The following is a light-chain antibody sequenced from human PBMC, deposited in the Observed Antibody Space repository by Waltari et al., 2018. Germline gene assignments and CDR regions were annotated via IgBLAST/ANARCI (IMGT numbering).Light chain of an antibody. Sequence: QSALTQPASVSGSPGQSITISCAGTSGDVGGYNYVSWYQQHPGKAPTLMIYDVNNRPSGISNRFSGSKSGNTASLTISGLQAEDEADYYCSSYTRSDTYVFGTGTKVSVL. CDR2: DVN. CDR1: SGDVGGYNY. V-gene: IGLV2-14*03. CDR3: SSYTRSDTYV. J-gene: IGLJ1*01.